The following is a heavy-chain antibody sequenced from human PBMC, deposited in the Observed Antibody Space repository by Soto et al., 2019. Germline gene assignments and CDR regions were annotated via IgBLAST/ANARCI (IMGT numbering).Heavy chain of an antibody. D-gene: IGHD2-15*01. V-gene: IGHV3-23*01. CDR2: ISGSGGST. CDR1: GFTFSSYA. J-gene: IGHJ4*02. CDR3: AKDYGYCSGGSCYGGETIPPLDY. Sequence: GGSLRLSCAASGFTFSSYAMSWVRQAPGKGLEWVSAISGSGGSTYYADSVKGRFTISRDNSKNTLYLQMNSLRAEDTAVYYCAKDYGYCSGGSCYGGETIPPLDYWGQGTLVTVSS.